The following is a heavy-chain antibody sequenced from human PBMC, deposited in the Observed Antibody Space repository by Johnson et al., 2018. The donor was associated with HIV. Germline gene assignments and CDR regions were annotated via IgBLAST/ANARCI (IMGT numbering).Heavy chain of an antibody. V-gene: IGHV3-11*04. CDR2: ISSSGSTR. Sequence: QVQLVESGGGLVKPGGSLRLSCAASGFTFSDYYMSWIRQAPGKGLEWVSYISSSGSTRYYADSVKGRLTISRDNANNSLYLQMNSLRAEDTAIYYCAKGPMRGAFDMWGQGTMVTVSS. CDR1: GFTFSDYY. J-gene: IGHJ3*02. CDR3: AKGPMRGAFDM.